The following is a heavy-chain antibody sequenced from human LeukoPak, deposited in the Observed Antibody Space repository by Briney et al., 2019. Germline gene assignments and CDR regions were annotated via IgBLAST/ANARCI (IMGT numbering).Heavy chain of an antibody. CDR3: ARDRGYCSGGSCYRWFDP. CDR2: IYYSGST. V-gene: IGHV4-59*01. J-gene: IGHJ5*02. Sequence: SETLSVTCTVSGGSISSDCWSWIRQPPGRGLEWIGYIYYSGSTNYNPSLKSRVTISVDTSKNQFSLKLSSVTAADTAVYYCARDRGYCSGGSCYRWFDPWGQGTLVTVSS. D-gene: IGHD2-15*01. CDR1: GGSISSDC.